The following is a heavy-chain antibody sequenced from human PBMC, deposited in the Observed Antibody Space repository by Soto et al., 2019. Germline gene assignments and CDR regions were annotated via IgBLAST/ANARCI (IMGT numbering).Heavy chain of an antibody. D-gene: IGHD2-21*01. CDR1: GFMFNNSA. V-gene: IGHV3-23*01. CDR3: ESAKAVVIAALGI. J-gene: IGHJ3*02. CDR2: VSDNGGSRGGT. Sequence: XGCLRLSCTASGFMFNNSAMTWVRQAPGQGLQWVASVSDNGGSRGGTYYADSVKGRFTISRDNSKNTLYLQLDSLTGADTAVYYCESAKAVVIAALGIWGQGTMVTVSS.